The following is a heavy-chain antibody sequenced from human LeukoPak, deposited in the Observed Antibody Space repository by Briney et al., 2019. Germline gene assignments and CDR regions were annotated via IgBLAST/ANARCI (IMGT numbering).Heavy chain of an antibody. CDR3: AKDILGWSFDT. CDR1: GFTFSTYA. CDR2: ISGSTGRT. Sequence: GGSLGLSCAASGFTFSTYAMSWVRQAPGKGLEWVSAISGSTGRTYYADSVKGRFTISRDNSKNTLYLQMNSLRDEDTALYYCAKDILGWSFDTWGQGTLVTVSS. V-gene: IGHV3-23*01. J-gene: IGHJ4*02. D-gene: IGHD4-23*01.